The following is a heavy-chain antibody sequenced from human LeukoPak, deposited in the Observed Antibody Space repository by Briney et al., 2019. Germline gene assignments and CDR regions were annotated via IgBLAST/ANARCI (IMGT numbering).Heavy chain of an antibody. D-gene: IGHD5-18*01. CDR3: ARADQAMAKGYLDY. CDR1: GYTFTSYY. J-gene: IGHJ4*02. V-gene: IGHV1-69*06. Sequence: GASVKVSCKASGYTFTSYYMHWVRQAPGQGLEWMGGIIPIFGTANYAQKFQGRVTITADKSTSTAYMELSSLRSEDTAVYYCARADQAMAKGYLDYWGQGTLVTVSS. CDR2: IIPIFGTA.